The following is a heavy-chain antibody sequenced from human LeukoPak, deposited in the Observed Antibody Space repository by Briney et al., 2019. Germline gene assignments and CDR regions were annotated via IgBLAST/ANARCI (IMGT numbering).Heavy chain of an antibody. D-gene: IGHD4-23*01. V-gene: IGHV1-18*04. CDR1: GYTFTSYG. CDR3: ARYNETTVVTPDYFDY. CDR2: ISAYNGNT. J-gene: IGHJ4*02. Sequence: GASVTVSYMPSGYTFTSYGISWVRQAPAQGLEWMGWISAYNGNTNYAPKLQGASTMTTDTSTSTAYMELTSLRSDDTAVYYCARYNETTVVTPDYFDYWGQGTLVTVSS.